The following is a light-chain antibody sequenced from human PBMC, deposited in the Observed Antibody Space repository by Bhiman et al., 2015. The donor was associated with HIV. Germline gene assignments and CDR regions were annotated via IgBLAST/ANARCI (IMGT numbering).Light chain of an antibody. CDR2: KND. V-gene: IGLV1-44*01. J-gene: IGLJ1*01. CDR1: SSNIESHT. Sequence: QSVLAQPPSASGTPGQQVTISCSGSSSNIESHTVNWYQQLPGTAPKLLIFKNDQRPSGVPDRFSGSKSGTSASLAISGLQADDQADYYCAAWDDSLNGFYVFGTGTTVSVL. CDR3: AAWDDSLNGFYV.